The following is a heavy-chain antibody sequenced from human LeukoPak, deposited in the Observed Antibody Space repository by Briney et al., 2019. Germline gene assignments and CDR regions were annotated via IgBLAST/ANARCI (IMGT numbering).Heavy chain of an antibody. D-gene: IGHD3-3*01. CDR3: ARAYERGAFDI. J-gene: IGHJ3*02. CDR2: ISSGGST. Sequence: GGSLRLSCAASGFTVSSNYMSWVRQAPGKGLEWVSVISSGGSTYYADDVKGRFTISRDNSKNTLYLQMNSLRAEDTAVYYCARAYERGAFDIWGQGTMVTVSS. V-gene: IGHV3-53*01. CDR1: GFTVSSNY.